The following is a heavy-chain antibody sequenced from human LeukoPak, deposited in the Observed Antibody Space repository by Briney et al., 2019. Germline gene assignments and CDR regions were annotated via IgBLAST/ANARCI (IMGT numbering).Heavy chain of an antibody. D-gene: IGHD3-22*01. CDR3: AKGTYSSGYYYYYGMDV. CDR1: GFTFDDYA. V-gene: IGHV3-9*01. J-gene: IGHJ6*02. CDR2: ISWNSGSI. Sequence: PGGSLRLSCAASGFTFDDYAMHWVRQAPGKGLEWVSGISWNSGSIGYADSVKGRFTISRDNAKNSLYLQMNSLRAEDTALYYCAKGTYSSGYYYYYGMDVWGQGTTVTVSS.